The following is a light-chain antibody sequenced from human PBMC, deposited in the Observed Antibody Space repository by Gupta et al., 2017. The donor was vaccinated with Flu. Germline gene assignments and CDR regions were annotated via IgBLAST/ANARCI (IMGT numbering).Light chain of an antibody. CDR2: KAS. CDR1: QRISSW. Sequence: IQMTQFPSTLSASLGDRVTITCRASQRISSWLAWYQQKPGKVPNLLISKASSLESGVPSRFSGSASGTEFTLTISSLQPDDFATYYCQQDNSYPWTFGQGTKVEIE. CDR3: QQDNSYPWT. V-gene: IGKV1-5*03. J-gene: IGKJ1*01.